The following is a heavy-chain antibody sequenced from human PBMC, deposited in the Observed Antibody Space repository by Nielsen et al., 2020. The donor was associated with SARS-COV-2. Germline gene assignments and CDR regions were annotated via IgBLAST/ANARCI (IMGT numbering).Heavy chain of an antibody. D-gene: IGHD6-19*01. CDR2: ISGRGHKS. CDR3: ARDGSGWYIGY. CDR1: GFSFNTHA. Sequence: GESLKISCAASGFSFNTHAMDWVRQAPGKGLEWVSGISGRGHKSFYADSVKGRFTISRDNSKNTVYLQMNSLRAEDTAVYYCARDGSGWYIGYWGQGTLVTVSS. V-gene: IGHV3-23*01. J-gene: IGHJ4*02.